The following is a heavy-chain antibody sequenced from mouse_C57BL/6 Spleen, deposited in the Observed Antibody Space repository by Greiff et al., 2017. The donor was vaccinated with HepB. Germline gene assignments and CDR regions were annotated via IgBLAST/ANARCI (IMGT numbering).Heavy chain of an antibody. CDR1: GFTFSDYG. CDR2: ISSGSSTI. Sequence: EVNVVESGGGLVKPGGSLKLSCAASGFTFSDYGMHWVRQAPEKGLEWVAYISSGSSTIYYADTVKGRFTISRDNAKNTLFLQMTSLRSEDTAMYYCARDGYYGNYGYYAMDYWGQGTSVTVSS. V-gene: IGHV5-17*01. D-gene: IGHD2-1*01. J-gene: IGHJ4*01. CDR3: ARDGYYGNYGYYAMDY.